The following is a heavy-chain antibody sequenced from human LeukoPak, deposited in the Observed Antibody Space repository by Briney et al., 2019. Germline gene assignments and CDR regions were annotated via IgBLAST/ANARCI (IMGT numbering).Heavy chain of an antibody. V-gene: IGHV1-18*01. CDR1: GYTFTSYG. D-gene: IGHD6-19*01. J-gene: IGHJ4*02. CDR3: ARGRKAVRGYSSGWPLYYFDY. CDR2: ISSNSDNT. Sequence: ASVKVSCKATGYTFTSYGISWVRQAPGQGLEWMGWISSNSDNTNYAQKLQGRVTMTTDTSTSTAYMELRSLRSDDTAVYYCARGRKAVRGYSSGWPLYYFDYWGQGTLVTVSS.